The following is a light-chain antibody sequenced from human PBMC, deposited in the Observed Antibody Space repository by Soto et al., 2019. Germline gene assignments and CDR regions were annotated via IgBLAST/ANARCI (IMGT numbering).Light chain of an antibody. J-gene: IGKJ3*01. CDR1: QGIRND. CDR2: AAS. Sequence: DIQLTQSPSSLSASVGDRVTITCRASQGIRNDLDWYQQKPGKAPKRLIHAASSLQSGVPSRFSGGGSGTEFTLTISSLQPEDFATYYCLQYNTYPFTFGPGTKVDIK. V-gene: IGKV1-17*01. CDR3: LQYNTYPFT.